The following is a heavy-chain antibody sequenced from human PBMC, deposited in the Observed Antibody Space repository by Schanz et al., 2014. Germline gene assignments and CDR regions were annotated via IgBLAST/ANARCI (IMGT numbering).Heavy chain of an antibody. Sequence: QVQLVQSGAEVRKPGASVKVSCKASGYTFISYGIKWVRQAPGQGLEWMGWISAYNGHTDYAQKLQGRVTLTTDTSTSTAYMELSSLTSEDTAVHYCARGRGFYDYWGQGTLVTVSS. D-gene: IGHD3-10*01. CDR3: ARGRGFYDY. CDR1: GYTFISYG. CDR2: ISAYNGHT. V-gene: IGHV1-18*01. J-gene: IGHJ4*02.